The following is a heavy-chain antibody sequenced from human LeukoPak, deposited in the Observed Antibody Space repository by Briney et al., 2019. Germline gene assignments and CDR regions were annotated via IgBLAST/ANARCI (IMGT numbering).Heavy chain of an antibody. V-gene: IGHV3-30*03. CDR3: ARAPYSYTYRPPPDY. CDR2: ISYDGSNK. D-gene: IGHD2-2*02. Sequence: GGALRLSCAASGFTFSSYGMHWVRQAPGKGLEWVAVISYDGSNKYYVDSVKGRFTISRDNSKNTLYLQMNSLRAEDTAVYYCARAPYSYTYRPPPDYWGQGTLVTVSS. J-gene: IGHJ4*02. CDR1: GFTFSSYG.